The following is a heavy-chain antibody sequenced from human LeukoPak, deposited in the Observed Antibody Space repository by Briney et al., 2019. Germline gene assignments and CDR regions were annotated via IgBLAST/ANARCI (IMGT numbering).Heavy chain of an antibody. CDR1: GGSISSGGYY. V-gene: IGHV4-31*03. J-gene: IGHJ4*02. Sequence: SETLSLTCTVSGGSISSGGYYWSWIRQHPGKGLEWIGYIYYSGSTYYNPSLKSRVTISVDTSKNQFSLKLSSVTAADTAVYYFASSAVWYYYEHWGQGTLVTVSS. CDR2: IYYSGST. CDR3: ASSAVWYYYEH. D-gene: IGHD2-8*01.